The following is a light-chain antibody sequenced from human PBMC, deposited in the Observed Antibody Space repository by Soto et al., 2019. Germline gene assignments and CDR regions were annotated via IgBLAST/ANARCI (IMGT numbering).Light chain of an antibody. Sequence: QSVLTQPPSVSGAPGQRVTISCTGSSSNIGAGYDVHWYQQLPGTAPKLLIYGNSNRPSGVPDRFSGSKSGTSASQAITGLQAENEADYYCQSYDSSLSGVVFGGGAKVT. CDR3: QSYDSSLSGVV. V-gene: IGLV1-40*01. J-gene: IGLJ2*01. CDR2: GNS. CDR1: SSNIGAGYD.